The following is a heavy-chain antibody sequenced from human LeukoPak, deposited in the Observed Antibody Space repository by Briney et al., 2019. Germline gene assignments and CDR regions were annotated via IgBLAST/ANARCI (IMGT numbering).Heavy chain of an antibody. J-gene: IGHJ4*02. V-gene: IGHV3-23*01. CDR1: GFTFSSYA. CDR3: PSGSADY. D-gene: IGHD1-26*01. Sequence: GGSLRLSRAASGFTFSSYAMSWVRQAPGKAPEWVSAITASGGSTYYADSVKGRFTISRDNSKNTLYLQMNRPRAEDAAVYYCPSGSADYWGQGTLVTVSS. CDR2: ITASGGST.